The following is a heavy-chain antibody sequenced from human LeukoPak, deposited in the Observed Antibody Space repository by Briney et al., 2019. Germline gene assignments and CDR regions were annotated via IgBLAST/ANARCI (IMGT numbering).Heavy chain of an antibody. CDR3: ARDGERWLQKYYFDY. CDR2: ISSSSSYI. J-gene: IGHJ4*02. V-gene: IGHV3-21*01. Sequence: GGSLRLSCAASGFTFSSYSMNWVRQAPGKGLEWVSSISSSSSYIYYADSVKGRFTISRDNAKNSLYLQMNSLRADDTGVYYCARDGERWLQKYYFDYWGQGTLVTVSS. D-gene: IGHD5-24*01. CDR1: GFTFSSYS.